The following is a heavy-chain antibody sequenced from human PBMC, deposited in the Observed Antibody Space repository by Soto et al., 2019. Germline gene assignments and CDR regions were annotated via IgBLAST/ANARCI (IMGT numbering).Heavy chain of an antibody. Sequence: GGSLRLSCAASGFTFSSYSMNWVRQAPGKGLEWVSSISSSSSYIYYADSVKGRFTISRDNAKNSLYLQMNSLRAEDTAVYYCARDKEVLLTNYGMAVWGQGTTVTVSS. CDR3: ARDKEVLLTNYGMAV. V-gene: IGHV3-21*01. CDR1: GFTFSSYS. J-gene: IGHJ6*02. CDR2: ISSSSSYI.